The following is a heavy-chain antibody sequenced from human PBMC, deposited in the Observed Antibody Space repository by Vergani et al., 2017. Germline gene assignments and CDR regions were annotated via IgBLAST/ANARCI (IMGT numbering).Heavy chain of an antibody. CDR2: IYSDGST. CDR3: ASHTRLLYFDY. CDR1: GFIVSRNY. D-gene: IGHD2-15*01. V-gene: IGHV3-53*01. J-gene: IGHJ4*02. Sequence: EVQLVESGGGLIQPGGSLRLSCAASGFIVSRNYMSWVRQAPGKGLEWVSVIYSDGSTYYADSVKGRFTISRDKSKNTLFLQMNSLRAEDTALYYCASHTRLLYFDYWGQGTLVTVSS.